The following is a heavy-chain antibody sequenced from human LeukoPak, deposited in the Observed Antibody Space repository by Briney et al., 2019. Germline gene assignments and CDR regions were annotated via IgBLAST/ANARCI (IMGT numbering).Heavy chain of an antibody. V-gene: IGHV3-30-3*01. CDR3: ARVNSGWYLDY. Sequence: PGGSLRLSCAPSGFTFSSYAMHWVRQTPAKGLEWVAVISYDGSNEYYADSVKGRFTISRDNSKNTLYLQMNSLRAEDTAVYYCARVNSGWYLDYWGQGTLVTVSS. D-gene: IGHD6-19*01. CDR2: ISYDGSNE. J-gene: IGHJ4*02. CDR1: GFTFSSYA.